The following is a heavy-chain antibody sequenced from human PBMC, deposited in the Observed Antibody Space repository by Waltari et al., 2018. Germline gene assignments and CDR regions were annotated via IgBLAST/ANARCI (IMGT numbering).Heavy chain of an antibody. J-gene: IGHJ6*03. CDR1: GFTFSSYA. V-gene: IGHV3-23*03. D-gene: IGHD3-3*01. CDR3: AKDHNGRSGYYAYYYYMDV. Sequence: EVQLLESGGGLVQPGGSLRLSCAASGFTFSSYAMSWVRQAPGKGLEWVSVIYSGGSTYYADSVKGRFTISRDNSKNTLYLQMNSLRAEDTAVYYCAKDHNGRSGYYAYYYYMDVRGKGTTVTVSS. CDR2: IYSGGST.